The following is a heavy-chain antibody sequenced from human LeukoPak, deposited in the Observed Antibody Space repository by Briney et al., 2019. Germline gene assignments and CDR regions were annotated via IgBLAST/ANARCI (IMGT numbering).Heavy chain of an antibody. Sequence: GGSLRLSCAASGFTFSSYWMHWVRQAPGKGLVWVSRINSDGSSTSYADSVKGRFTISRDNAKNTLYLQMNSLRAEDTAVYYCARGIVATLDAFDIWGQGTMVTVSS. CDR3: ARGIVATLDAFDI. CDR2: INSDGSST. V-gene: IGHV3-74*01. CDR1: GFTFSSYW. D-gene: IGHD5-12*01. J-gene: IGHJ3*02.